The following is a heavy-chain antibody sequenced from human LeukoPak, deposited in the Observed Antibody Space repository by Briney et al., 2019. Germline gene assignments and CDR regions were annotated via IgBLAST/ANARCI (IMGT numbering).Heavy chain of an antibody. CDR3: AKRGVVIRVILVGFHKEAYYFDS. D-gene: IGHD3-10*01. Sequence: PGGSLRLSCAVSGITLSNYGMSWVRQAPGKGLEWVAGIKGRFTISRDNPKNILFLQMNSLRAEDTAVYFCAKRGVVIRVILVGFHKEAYYFDSWGQGALVTVSS. J-gene: IGHJ4*02. CDR2: I. CDR1: GITLSNYG. V-gene: IGHV3-23*01.